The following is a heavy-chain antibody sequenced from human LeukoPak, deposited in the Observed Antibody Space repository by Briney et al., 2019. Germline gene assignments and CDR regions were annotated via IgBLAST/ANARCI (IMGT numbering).Heavy chain of an antibody. V-gene: IGHV3-48*04. Sequence: GGSLRLSCAASGFTFNSYSMNWVRQAPGKGLEWVSYISSSSSTIYYADSVKGRFTISRDNAKNSLYLQMNSLRAEDTAVYYCARGGHWFDPWGQGTLVTVSS. CDR1: GFTFNSYS. CDR2: ISSSSSTI. CDR3: ARGGHWFDP. J-gene: IGHJ5*02.